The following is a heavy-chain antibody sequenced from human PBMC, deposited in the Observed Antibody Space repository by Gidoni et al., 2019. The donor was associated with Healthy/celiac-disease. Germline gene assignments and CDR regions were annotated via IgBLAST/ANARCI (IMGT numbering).Heavy chain of an antibody. CDR2: ISWNSGSI. Sequence: EVQLVESGGGLVQPGRSLRLSCAASGFTFDEYAMHWVRQAPGKGLEVVSGISWNSGSIGYADSVKGRFTISRDNAKNSLYLQMNSLRAEDTALYYCAKGGYGSGISSPPFSWGQGTLVTVSS. D-gene: IGHD3-10*01. CDR1: GFTFDEYA. J-gene: IGHJ4*02. CDR3: AKGGYGSGISSPPFS. V-gene: IGHV3-9*01.